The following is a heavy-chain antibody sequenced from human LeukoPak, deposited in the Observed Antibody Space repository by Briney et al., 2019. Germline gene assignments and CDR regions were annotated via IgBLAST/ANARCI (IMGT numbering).Heavy chain of an antibody. Sequence: PGGSLRLSCAASGFTFSSYSMNWVRQAPGKRLEWVSSISSSSSYIYYADSVKGRFTISRDNSKNTLYLQMNSLRAEDTAVYYCAKDGFPASLGDYWGQGTLVTVSS. CDR2: ISSSSSYI. CDR1: GFTFSSYS. V-gene: IGHV3-21*04. J-gene: IGHJ4*02. CDR3: AKDGFPASLGDY. D-gene: IGHD2-2*03.